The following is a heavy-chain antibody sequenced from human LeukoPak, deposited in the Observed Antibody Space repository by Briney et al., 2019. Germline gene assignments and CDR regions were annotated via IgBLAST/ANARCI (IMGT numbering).Heavy chain of an antibody. CDR3: ARDTTPYNWFDP. D-gene: IGHD1-26*01. J-gene: IGHJ5*02. Sequence: ASVKVSCKASGYTFTSYYMHWVRQAPGQGLEWMGIINPSGGSTSYAQKFQGRVTMTRDTSTSTVYMELCSLRSEDTAVYYCARDTTPYNWFDPWGQGTLVTVSS. CDR2: INPSGGST. V-gene: IGHV1-46*01. CDR1: GYTFTSYY.